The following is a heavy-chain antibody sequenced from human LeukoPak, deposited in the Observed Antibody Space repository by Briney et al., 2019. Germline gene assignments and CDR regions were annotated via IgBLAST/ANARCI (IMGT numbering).Heavy chain of an antibody. J-gene: IGHJ6*02. CDR2: ISTYNGHT. CDR1: GYTFTSYG. V-gene: IGHV1-18*01. CDR3: ARDGAYDILTGYGMDV. D-gene: IGHD3-9*01. Sequence: GASVKVSCKASGYTFTSYGISWVRQAPGQGLEWLGWISTYNGHTNYAQKLQGRVTMTTDTSTSTAYMELRSLRSDDTAVYYCARDGAYDILTGYGMDVWGQGTTVTVPS.